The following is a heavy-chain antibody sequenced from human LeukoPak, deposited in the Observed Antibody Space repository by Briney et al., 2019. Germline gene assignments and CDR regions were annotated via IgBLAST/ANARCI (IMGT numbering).Heavy chain of an antibody. Sequence: SQTLSLTCTGSRGSLSSATYYWSWIRQPAGKGLEWIGRIYTSGNTNYNPSLKSRVTISVDTSKKQFSLKLSSVTAADTAVYYCAREAYTTEGLPAATADYYYYMDAWGKGTTVTVSS. J-gene: IGHJ6*03. CDR1: RGSLSSATYY. D-gene: IGHD2-2*01. CDR2: IYTSGNT. V-gene: IGHV4-61*02. CDR3: AREAYTTEGLPAATADYYYYMDA.